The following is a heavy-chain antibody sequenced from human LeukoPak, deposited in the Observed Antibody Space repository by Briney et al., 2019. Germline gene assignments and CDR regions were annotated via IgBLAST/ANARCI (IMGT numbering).Heavy chain of an antibody. CDR3: AKDRQCLVRGNWFDP. V-gene: IGHV3-23*01. D-gene: IGHD6-19*01. CDR2: ISGSGGST. Sequence: GGSLRLSCAVSGFTFSSYGMSWVRQAPGKGLEWVSAISGSGGSTYYADSVKGRFTISRDNSKNTLYVQMNSLRAEDTAVYYCAKDRQCLVRGNWFDPWGQGTLVTASS. CDR1: GFTFSSYG. J-gene: IGHJ5*02.